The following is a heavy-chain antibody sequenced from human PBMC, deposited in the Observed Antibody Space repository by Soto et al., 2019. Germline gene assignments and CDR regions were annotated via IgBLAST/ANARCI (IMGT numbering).Heavy chain of an antibody. CDR2: ISGSGGST. CDR3: AKDRLPDYGDYLDAFDI. V-gene: IGHV3-23*01. J-gene: IGHJ3*02. CDR1: GFTFSSYA. Sequence: GGSLRLSCAASGFTFSSYAMSWVRQAPGKGLEWVSAISGSGGSTYYADSVKGRFTISRDNSKNTLYLQMNSLRAEDTAVYYCAKDRLPDYGDYLDAFDIWGQGTMVTVSS. D-gene: IGHD4-17*01.